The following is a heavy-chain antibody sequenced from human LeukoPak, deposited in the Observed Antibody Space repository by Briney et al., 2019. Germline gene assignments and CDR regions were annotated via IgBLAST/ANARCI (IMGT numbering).Heavy chain of an antibody. D-gene: IGHD1-26*01. Sequence: GGSLRLSCAASGFTFSSYSMNWVRQAPGKGLEWVSSISSSSSYIYYADSVKGRFTISRDNAKNSLYLQMNSLRAEDTAVYYCARVGGSHWVDYWGQGTLLTVSS. CDR3: ARVGGSHWVDY. CDR2: ISSSSSYI. CDR1: GFTFSSYS. V-gene: IGHV3-21*01. J-gene: IGHJ4*02.